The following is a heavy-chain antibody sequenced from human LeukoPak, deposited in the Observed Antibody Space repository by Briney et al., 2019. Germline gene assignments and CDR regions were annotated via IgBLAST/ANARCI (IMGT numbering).Heavy chain of an antibody. CDR1: GFTFNSYG. D-gene: IGHD5-12*01. CDR2: TGSNGGTT. V-gene: IGHV3-64D*09. CDR3: VRGSGYGAYVN. J-gene: IGHJ4*02. Sequence: GGSLTLSCSASGFTFNSYGMHWLRQPPGKEPEQVSATGSNGGTTYYEASVKRRFTISRDNAKNTLYLQMSILRAEDTAVYYFVRGSGYGAYVNWGQGTLVTVSS.